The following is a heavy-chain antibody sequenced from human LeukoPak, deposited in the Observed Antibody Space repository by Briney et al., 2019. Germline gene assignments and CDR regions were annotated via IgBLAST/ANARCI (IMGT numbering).Heavy chain of an antibody. D-gene: IGHD5-18*01. J-gene: IGHJ4*01. Sequence: GGSLRLSCAASGFTFSSYGMHWVRQAPGKGLEWVAFIRYDGSNKYYADSVKGRFTISRDNSKNTLYLQMNSLRAEDTVVYYCAKVDAAMVTRYYFDYWGHGTLVTVSS. CDR3: AKVDAAMVTRYYFDY. CDR2: IRYDGSNK. V-gene: IGHV3-30*02. CDR1: GFTFSSYG.